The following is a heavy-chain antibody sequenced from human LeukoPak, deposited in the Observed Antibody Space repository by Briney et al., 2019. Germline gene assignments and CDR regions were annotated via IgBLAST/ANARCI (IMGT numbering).Heavy chain of an antibody. CDR3: ARQYSSSPLYYYYYYMDV. J-gene: IGHJ6*03. CDR2: IYYSGST. V-gene: IGHV4-38-2*02. D-gene: IGHD6-6*01. CDR1: GYSISSGYY. Sequence: PSETLSLTCTVSGYSISSGYYWGWMRQPPGKGLEWIGSIYYSGSTYYNPSLKSRVTISVDTSKNQFSLKLSSVTAADTAVYYCARQYSSSPLYYYYYYMDVWGKGTTVTVSS.